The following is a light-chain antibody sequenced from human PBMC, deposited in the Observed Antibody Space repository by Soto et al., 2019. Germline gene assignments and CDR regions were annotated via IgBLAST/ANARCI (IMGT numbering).Light chain of an antibody. CDR2: GAS. CDR1: QSVSSRY. CDR3: QQYGSSPPSVT. V-gene: IGKV3-20*01. Sequence: EIVLTQSPGTLSFSPGERATLSCRASQSVSSRYLAWYQQKPGQAPRLLIXGASSRATGIPDRFSGSGSGTDFTRTISRLEPEDFAVYYCQQYGSSPPSVTFGPGTKVDIK. J-gene: IGKJ3*01.